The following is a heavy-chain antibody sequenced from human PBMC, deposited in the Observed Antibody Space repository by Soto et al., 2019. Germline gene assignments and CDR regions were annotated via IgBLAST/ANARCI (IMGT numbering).Heavy chain of an antibody. CDR2: ISSSSSYI. V-gene: IGHV3-21*01. CDR3: ARDLLEQDVHYYMDV. Sequence: PGGSLRLSCAASGFTFSSYSMNWVRQAPGKGLEWVSSISSSSSYIYYADSVKGRFTISRDNAKNSLCLQMNSLRAEDTAVYYCARDLLEQDVHYYMDVWGKGTTVTVSS. J-gene: IGHJ6*03. D-gene: IGHD1-1*01. CDR1: GFTFSSYS.